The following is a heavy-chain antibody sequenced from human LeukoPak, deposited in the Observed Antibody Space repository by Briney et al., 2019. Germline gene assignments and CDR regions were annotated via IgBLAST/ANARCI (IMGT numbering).Heavy chain of an antibody. V-gene: IGHV4-4*07. J-gene: IGHJ4*02. CDR1: GGSISSYY. CDR3: ARDGAGHIAVAGQFDY. CDR2: IYTSGST. Sequence: TSETPSLTCTVSGGSISSYYWSWIRQPAGKGLEWIGRIYTSGSTNYNPSLKSRVTISVDKSKNQFSLKLSSVTAADTAVYYCARDGAGHIAVAGQFDYWGQGTLVTVSS. D-gene: IGHD6-19*01.